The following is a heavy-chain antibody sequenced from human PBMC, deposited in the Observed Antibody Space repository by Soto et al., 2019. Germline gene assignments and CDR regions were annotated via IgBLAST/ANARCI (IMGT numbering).Heavy chain of an antibody. CDR3: ARESEDLTSNFDY. J-gene: IGHJ4*02. CDR2: ISSTTNYI. CDR1: GFTFTRYS. V-gene: IGHV3-21*06. Sequence: LRLSCAASGFTFTRYSMNWVLQAPGKGLEWVSSISSTTNYIYYGDSMKGRFTISRDNAKNSLYLEMNSLRAEDTAVYYCARESEDLTSNFDYWGQGTLVTVSS.